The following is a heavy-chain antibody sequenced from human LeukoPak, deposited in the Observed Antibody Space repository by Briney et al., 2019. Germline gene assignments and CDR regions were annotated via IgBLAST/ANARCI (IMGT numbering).Heavy chain of an antibody. V-gene: IGHV3-7*01. CDR1: GFTFSSNY. Sequence: GGSLRLSCAASGFTFSSNYMTWVRQAPGKGLEWVANIKKDGREKHYVDSVEGRFTISRDNAKNSLYLQMNSLRVEDTAVYYCLQRGFDYWGQGALVTVSS. CDR3: LQRGFDY. CDR2: IKKDGREK. D-gene: IGHD3-16*01. J-gene: IGHJ4*02.